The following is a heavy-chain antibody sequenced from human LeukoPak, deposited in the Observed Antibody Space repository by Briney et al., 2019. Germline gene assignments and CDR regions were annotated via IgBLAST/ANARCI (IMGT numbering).Heavy chain of an antibody. CDR3: AKHSGMYYYFDY. CDR2: ITNSGGTT. J-gene: IGHJ4*02. D-gene: IGHD2-15*01. Sequence: GGSLRLSCAASGFTFSSYDMSWVRQAPGEGLEWVSSITNSGGTTWYADSVRGRFTISRDQSKNTLYLQMSSLRAEDTAVYYCAKHSGMYYYFDYWGQGALVSVPS. CDR1: GFTFSSYD. V-gene: IGHV3-23*01.